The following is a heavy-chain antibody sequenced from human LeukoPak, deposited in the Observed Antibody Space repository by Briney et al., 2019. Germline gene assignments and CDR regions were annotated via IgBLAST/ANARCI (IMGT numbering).Heavy chain of an antibody. CDR3: ARRSPPWAFDI. CDR2: MIPNSGNT. CDR1: GYTFTGYY. J-gene: IGHJ3*02. V-gene: IGHV1-8*02. Sequence: ASVKVSCKASGYTFTGYYMHWVRQATGQGLEWMGWMIPNSGNTGYAQKFQGRVTMTRNTSISTAYMELSSLRSEDTAVYYCARRSPPWAFDIWGQGTMVTVSS.